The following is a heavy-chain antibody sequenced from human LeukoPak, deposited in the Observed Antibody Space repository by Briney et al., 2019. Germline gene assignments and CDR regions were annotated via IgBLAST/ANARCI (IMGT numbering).Heavy chain of an antibody. Sequence: SQTLSLTCAISGHSVSSNSAAWNWLRQSQSRGLEWLGSTYYGSKWYNDYAVSVKSRITINPDTSKNQFSLQLNSVTPEDTAVYYCARDQGYSSSWYSRYYYYGMDVWGQGTTVTVSS. D-gene: IGHD6-13*01. CDR3: ARDQGYSSSWYSRYYYYGMDV. CDR2: TYYGSKWYN. V-gene: IGHV6-1*01. CDR1: GHSVSSNSAA. J-gene: IGHJ6*02.